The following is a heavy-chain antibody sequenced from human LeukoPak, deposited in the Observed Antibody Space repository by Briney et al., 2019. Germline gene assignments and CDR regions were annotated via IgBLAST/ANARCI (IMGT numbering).Heavy chain of an antibody. CDR3: ARDGDWLWAYFDY. CDR2: INHSGST. D-gene: IGHD4-17*01. CDR1: GGSFSGYY. Sequence: SETLSLTCAVYGGSFSGYYWSWIRQPPGKGLEWIGEINHSGSTNYNPSLKSRVTISVDTSKNQFSLKLSSVTAADTAVYYCARDGDWLWAYFDYWGQGTLVTVSS. V-gene: IGHV4-34*01. J-gene: IGHJ4*02.